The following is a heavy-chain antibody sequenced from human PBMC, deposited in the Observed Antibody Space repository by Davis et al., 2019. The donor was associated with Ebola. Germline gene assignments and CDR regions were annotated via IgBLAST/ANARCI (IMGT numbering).Heavy chain of an antibody. CDR1: GYTFTSYY. D-gene: IGHD1-26*01. CDR2: INVAKGNT. J-gene: IGHJ4*02. V-gene: IGHV1-3*01. CDR3: ARTFVGGWLFDY. Sequence: AASVKVSCKASGYTFTSYYMHWVRQAPGQRLEWMGLINVAKGNTKFSQKFQGRVTMTRDTSAGTAYMEMSSLTSEDTAVYFCARTFVGGWLFDYWGQGTLVTVSS.